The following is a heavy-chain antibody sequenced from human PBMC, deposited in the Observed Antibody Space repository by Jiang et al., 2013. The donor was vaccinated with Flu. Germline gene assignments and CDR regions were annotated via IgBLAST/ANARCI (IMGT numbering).Heavy chain of an antibody. J-gene: IGHJ2*01. V-gene: IGHV4-34*01. Sequence: ETLSLTCAVYGGSFSGYYWSWIRQPPGKGLEWIGEINHSGSTNYNPSLKSRVTISVDTSKNQFSLKLSSVTAADTAVYYCARRGQLVRSWYFDLWGRGTLVTVSS. CDR3: ARRGQLVRSWYFDL. D-gene: IGHD6-6*01. CDR1: GGSFSGYY. CDR2: INHSGST.